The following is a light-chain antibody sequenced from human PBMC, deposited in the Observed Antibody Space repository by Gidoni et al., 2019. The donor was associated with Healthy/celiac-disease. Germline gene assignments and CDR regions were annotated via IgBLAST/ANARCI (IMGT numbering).Light chain of an antibody. CDR1: QSVSSY. CDR2: DAS. Sequence: EIVLTQSPATLSLSPGERATLSCRASQSVSSYLAWYHQKPGQAPRLLIYDASNRATCIPARFSGSGSWTDFTLTISSLEPEDFAVYYCQQRSNWPPMYTFGQGTKLEIK. J-gene: IGKJ2*01. V-gene: IGKV3-11*01. CDR3: QQRSNWPPMYT.